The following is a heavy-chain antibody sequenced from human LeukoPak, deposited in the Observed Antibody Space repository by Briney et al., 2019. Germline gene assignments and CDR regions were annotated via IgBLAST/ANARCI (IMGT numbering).Heavy chain of an antibody. D-gene: IGHD2-2*01. J-gene: IGHJ5*02. CDR1: GYTFTSYD. V-gene: IGHV1-8*01. Sequence: EASVKVSCKASGYTFTSYDINWVRQATGQGLEWMGWVNPNSGNTGYAQKFQGRVTMTRNTSISTAYMELSSLRSEDTAVYYCARGLRDYCSSTSCYVGGGYWFDPWGQGTLVTVSS. CDR2: VNPNSGNT. CDR3: ARGLRDYCSSTSCYVGGGYWFDP.